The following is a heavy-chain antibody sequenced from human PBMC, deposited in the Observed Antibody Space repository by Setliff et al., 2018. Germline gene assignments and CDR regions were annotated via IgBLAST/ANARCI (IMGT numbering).Heavy chain of an antibody. J-gene: IGHJ5*02. CDR2: ISAYNDNT. D-gene: IGHD2-2*01. V-gene: IGHV1-18*01. CDR1: GYTFTNYG. Sequence: ASVKVSCKASGYTFTNYGISWVRQAPGQGLEWMGWISAYNDNTNYAQKVQGRVTMTTDTSTSTAYMELRSLRSDDTAVYYCVRAPPTVVIPPGRAFFDPWGQGTLVTVSS. CDR3: VRAPPTVVIPPGRAFFDP.